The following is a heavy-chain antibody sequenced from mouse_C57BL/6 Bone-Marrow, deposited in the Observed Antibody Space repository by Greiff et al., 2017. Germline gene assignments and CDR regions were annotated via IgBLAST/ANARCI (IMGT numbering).Heavy chain of an antibody. CDR1: GYTFTSYT. J-gene: IGHJ2*01. CDR3: ARDPYYYGSSPDFDY. V-gene: IGHV1-4*01. D-gene: IGHD1-1*01. Sequence: QVQLQQSGAELARPGASVKMSCKASGYTFTSYTMHWVKQRPGQGLEWIGYINPSSGYTKYNQKFKDKATLTADKSSSTAYMQLSSLTSEDSAVYYCARDPYYYGSSPDFDYWGQGTTLTVSS. CDR2: INPSSGYT.